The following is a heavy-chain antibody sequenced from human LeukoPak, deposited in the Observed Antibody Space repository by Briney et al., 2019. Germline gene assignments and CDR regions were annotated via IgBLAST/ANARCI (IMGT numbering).Heavy chain of an antibody. J-gene: IGHJ6*02. CDR2: IYSGGST. V-gene: IGHV3-53*04. CDR1: GFTVSSNS. Sequence: GSLRLSCAASGFTVSSNSMSWVRQAPGKGLEWVSVIYSGGSTYYADSVKGRFTISRHNSKNTVFLQMNSLRPEDTAVYYCAKVPPDGMDVWGQGTTVTVSS. CDR3: AKVPPDGMDV.